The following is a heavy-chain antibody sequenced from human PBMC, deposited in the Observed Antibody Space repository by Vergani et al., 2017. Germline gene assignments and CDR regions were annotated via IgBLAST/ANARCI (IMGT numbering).Heavy chain of an antibody. CDR2: MYTSGHT. CDR3: ARGVIAAAMGSFLDP. V-gene: IGHV4-61*02. J-gene: IGHJ5*02. CDR1: GASVSRGTYY. Sequence: QVQLQESGPGLLKPSQTLSLTCTVSGASVSRGTYYWTWIRQPAGKKLEWIVRMYTSGHTIYNPSLESRVTMSVDTSKNQFSLQLSSVTAADTAVYYCARGVIAAAMGSFLDPWGQGTLVTVSS. D-gene: IGHD6-13*01.